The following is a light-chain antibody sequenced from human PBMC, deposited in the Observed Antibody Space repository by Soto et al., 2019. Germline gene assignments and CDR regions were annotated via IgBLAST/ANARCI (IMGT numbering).Light chain of an antibody. J-gene: IGLJ2*01. Sequence: SALTQPPSASGSPGQSVTISCTGTSSDVGAYNYVSWYQQHPGKAPKLMIYDVTTRPSGVPDRFSGSKSGNTASLTVSGLQAEDEADYFCSSYTGSDNLVFGGGTQLTVL. CDR3: SSYTGSDNLV. CDR1: SSDVGAYNY. V-gene: IGLV2-8*01. CDR2: DVT.